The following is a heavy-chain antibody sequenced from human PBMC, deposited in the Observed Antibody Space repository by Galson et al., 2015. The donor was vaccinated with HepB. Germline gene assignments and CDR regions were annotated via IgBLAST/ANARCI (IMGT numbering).Heavy chain of an antibody. V-gene: IGHV3-23*01. Sequence: SLRLSCAASGFTFSIYAVNWVRQAPHKGLEWVSTISGGDDTTYHADSVKGQFTISRDDSKNTLYLQMNSLRAEDTAVYYCAKSSPSSWPSFDYWGQGTLVTVSS. CDR1: GFTFSIYA. CDR3: AKSSPSSWPSFDY. CDR2: ISGGDDTT. D-gene: IGHD6-13*01. J-gene: IGHJ4*02.